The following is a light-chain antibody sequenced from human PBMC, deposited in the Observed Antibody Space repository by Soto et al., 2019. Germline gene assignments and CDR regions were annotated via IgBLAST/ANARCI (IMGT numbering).Light chain of an antibody. CDR2: HVS. V-gene: IGKV3-11*01. Sequence: DIVLTQSPATLSLSPGERVTLSCSTSQSVSSYLAWYRQKPGQAPRLLIHHVSSRATDIPAKFSGSGSGTHFTLTISSQEPEDFATYYCQQRSAWPYTLRQGTKLEL. CDR3: QQRSAWPYT. CDR1: QSVSSY. J-gene: IGKJ2*01.